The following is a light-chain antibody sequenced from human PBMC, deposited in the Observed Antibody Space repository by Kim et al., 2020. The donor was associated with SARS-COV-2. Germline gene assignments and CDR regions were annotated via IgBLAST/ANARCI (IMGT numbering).Light chain of an antibody. CDR2: DVS. CDR3: CSYAGSYTVV. CDR1: SSDVCGYNY. J-gene: IGLJ2*01. Sequence: GQSVTIACTGTSSDVCGYNYVSWYQQHPGKAPKLMIYDVSKRPSGVPDRFSGSKSGNTASLTISGLQAEDEADYYCCSYAGSYTVVFGGGTQLTVL. V-gene: IGLV2-11*01.